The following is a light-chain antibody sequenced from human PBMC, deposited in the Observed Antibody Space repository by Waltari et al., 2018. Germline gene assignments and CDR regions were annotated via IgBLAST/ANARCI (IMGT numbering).Light chain of an antibody. CDR2: WAS. CDR1: QSVLYSSNNKNY. Sequence: DIVMTQSPDSMAGSLGERATINCKSSQSVLYSSNNKNYLAWYQQKPGQPPKLLIYWASTRESGVPDRFSGSGSGTDFTLTISGLQAEDVAVYYCQQYYSTPYTFGQGTKLEIK. V-gene: IGKV4-1*01. CDR3: QQYYSTPYT. J-gene: IGKJ2*01.